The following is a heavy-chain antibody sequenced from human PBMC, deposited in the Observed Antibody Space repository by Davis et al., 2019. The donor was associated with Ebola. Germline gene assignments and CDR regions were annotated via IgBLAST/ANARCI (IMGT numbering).Heavy chain of an antibody. CDR1: GYTFTNYD. CDR3: TRGKKVARMGSWFDS. D-gene: IGHD5-12*01. J-gene: IGHJ5*01. CDR2: MNPNSGNT. V-gene: IGHV1-8*01. Sequence: ASVKVSCKASGYTFTNYDVHWVRQGPGQGLEWIGWMNPNSGNTGYGQKFQGTVTMTRNTSISTAYMELSSLTSEDTAVYYCTRGKKVARMGSWFDSWGQGTLVTVSS.